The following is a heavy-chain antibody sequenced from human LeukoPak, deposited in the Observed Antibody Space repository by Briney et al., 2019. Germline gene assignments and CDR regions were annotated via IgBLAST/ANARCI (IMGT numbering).Heavy chain of an antibody. CDR2: IYTSGST. CDR1: GGSISSYY. J-gene: IGHJ5*02. CDR3: ARGRLELTIFGVVISGWFDP. V-gene: IGHV4-4*07. Sequence: SETLSLTCTVSGGSISSYYWSRIRQPAGKGLEWIGRIYTSGSTNYNPSLKSRVTMSVDTSKNQFSLKLSSVTAADTAVYYCARGRLELTIFGVVISGWFDPWGQGTLVTVSS. D-gene: IGHD3-3*01.